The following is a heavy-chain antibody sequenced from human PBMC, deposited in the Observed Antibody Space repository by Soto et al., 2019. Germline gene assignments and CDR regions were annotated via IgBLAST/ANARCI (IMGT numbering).Heavy chain of an antibody. CDR3: ARDRSNSPDYFDY. CDR2: IYYSGKT. V-gene: IGHV4-30-4*01. J-gene: IGHJ4*02. D-gene: IGHD6-6*01. CDR1: GGSISSDDYY. Sequence: SETLSLTCTVSGGSISSDDYYWTWIRQPPGKGLEWIGYIYYSGKTNCNPSLESRLTISIDRSKNQFSLTLSSVSAADTALYYCARDRSNSPDYFDYWGQGTLVTVSS.